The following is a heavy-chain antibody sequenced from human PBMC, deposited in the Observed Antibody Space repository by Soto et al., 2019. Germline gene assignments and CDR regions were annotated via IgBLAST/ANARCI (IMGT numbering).Heavy chain of an antibody. V-gene: IGHV5-51*01. Sequence: EVQLVQSGAEVKKPGESLKISCKGSVYSFTSYWIGGLRQMPGKGLEWMGIIYHGDSDTKYGTSFQGQVTISADKSLSTDYLHWISLNASDTAMYYCARSIYDDSSGYLHFDYWVQGTLVTVSS. CDR3: ARSIYDDSSGYLHFDY. CDR1: VYSFTSYW. J-gene: IGHJ4*02. D-gene: IGHD3-22*01. CDR2: IYHGDSDT.